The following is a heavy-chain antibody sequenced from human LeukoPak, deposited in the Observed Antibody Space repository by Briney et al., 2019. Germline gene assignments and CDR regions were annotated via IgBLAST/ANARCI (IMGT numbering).Heavy chain of an antibody. D-gene: IGHD3-22*01. Sequence: ASVKVSCKASGYTFTVYYMHWVRQAPGQGGERMGWINPNSGGTNYAQKFQGRVTMTRDTSISTAYMELSRLRSDDTAVYYCARALGDSSGYRYWGQGTLVTVSS. V-gene: IGHV1-2*02. CDR3: ARALGDSSGYRY. CDR2: INPNSGGT. J-gene: IGHJ4*02. CDR1: GYTFTVYY.